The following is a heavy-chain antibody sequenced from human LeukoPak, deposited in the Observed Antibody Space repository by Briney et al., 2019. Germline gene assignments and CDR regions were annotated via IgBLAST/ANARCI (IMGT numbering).Heavy chain of an antibody. J-gene: IGHJ4*02. V-gene: IGHV1-2*02. CDR3: ARSVQGVQYGSGSYVLGY. D-gene: IGHD3-10*01. CDR2: INPNSGGT. Sequence: ASVKVSCKASGYTFTGYYMHWVRQAPGQGLEWMGWINPNSGGTNYAQKFQGRVTMTRDTSISTAYMELSRLRSDDTAVYYCARSVQGVQYGSGSYVLGYWGQGTLVTVSS. CDR1: GYTFTGYY.